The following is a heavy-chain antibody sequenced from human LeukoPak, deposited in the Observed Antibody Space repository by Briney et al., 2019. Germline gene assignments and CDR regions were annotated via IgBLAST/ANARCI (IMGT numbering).Heavy chain of an antibody. CDR2: IKHIGPTT. J-gene: IGHJ6*03. D-gene: IGHD5-12*01. CDR3: ARVTEGWIVATIPPHLKYYYYYMDV. V-gene: IGHV3-11*04. Sequence: NPGGSLRLSCAASGFTFNDYYMTWIRQAPGKGLEWVSTIKHIGPTTYYADSVKGRFTISRDNAKNSLYLQMNSLRAEDTAVYYCARVTEGWIVATIPPHLKYYYYYMDVWGKGTTVTVSS. CDR1: GFTFNDYY.